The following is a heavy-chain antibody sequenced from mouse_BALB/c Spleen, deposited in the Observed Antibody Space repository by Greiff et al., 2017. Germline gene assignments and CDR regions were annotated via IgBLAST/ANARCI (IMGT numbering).Heavy chain of an antibody. CDR2: ISSGGST. CDR3: ARGSNRDYDRDFDY. J-gene: IGHJ2*01. D-gene: IGHD2-4*01. Sequence: EVQLQESGGGLVKPGGSLKLSCAASGFTFSSYAMSWVRQTPEKRLEWVASISSGGSTYYPDSVKGRFTISRDNARNILYLQMSSLRSEDTAMYYCARGSNRDYDRDFDYWGQGTTLTVSS. CDR1: GFTFSSYA. V-gene: IGHV5-6-5*01.